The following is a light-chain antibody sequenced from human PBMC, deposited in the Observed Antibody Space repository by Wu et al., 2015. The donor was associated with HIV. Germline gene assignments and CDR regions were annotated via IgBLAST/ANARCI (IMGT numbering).Light chain of an antibody. Sequence: EIVMTQSPATLSVSPGERATLSCRASQSVSSNLAWYQQSPGQGPRLLIFGASTRATGIPARFSGSGSGTEFTLTISSMQSEDFAIYYCQQYNNWPETFGQGTKVEIK. V-gene: IGKV3D-15*01. CDR3: QQYNNWPET. CDR1: QSVSSN. CDR2: GAS. J-gene: IGKJ1*01.